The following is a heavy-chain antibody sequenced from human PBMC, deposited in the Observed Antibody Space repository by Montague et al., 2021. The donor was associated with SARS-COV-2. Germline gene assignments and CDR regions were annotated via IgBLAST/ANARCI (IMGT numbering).Heavy chain of an antibody. CDR3: ARRITIYAFDI. V-gene: IGHV2-5*02. CDR2: IYWDDDK. Sequence: PALVKPTQTLTLTCTFSGFSLSTSGVGVGWIRQPPGKALEWLALIYWDDDKRYSPSLKSRLTITKDTSKNQVVLTMTNMVPVDTATYYCARRITIYAFDIWGQGTMVTVSS. D-gene: IGHD3-3*01. J-gene: IGHJ3*02. CDR1: GFSLSTSGVG.